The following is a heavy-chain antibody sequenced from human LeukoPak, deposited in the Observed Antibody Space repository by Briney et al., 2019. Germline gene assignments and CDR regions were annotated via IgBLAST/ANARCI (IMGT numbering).Heavy chain of an antibody. J-gene: IGHJ4*02. CDR2: ISGSGGST. Sequence: GGTLRLSCAASGFTFSSYGMSWVRQAPGKGLEWVSAISGSGGSTYYADSVKGRFTISRDNAKNSLYLQMNSLRAEDTAVYYCAIIAVAGTFYWGQGTLVTVSS. D-gene: IGHD6-19*01. CDR3: AIIAVAGTFY. CDR1: GFTFSSYG. V-gene: IGHV3-23*01.